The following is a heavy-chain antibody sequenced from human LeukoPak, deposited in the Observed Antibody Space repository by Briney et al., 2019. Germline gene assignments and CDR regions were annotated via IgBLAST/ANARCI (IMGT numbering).Heavy chain of an antibody. J-gene: IGHJ4*02. CDR1: GFTFRSYA. D-gene: IGHD3-22*01. V-gene: IGHV3-23*01. Sequence: GGXXRLSCAASGFTFRSYAMSWVRQAPGKGLEWVSAISGSGGSTYYADSVKGRFTISRDNSKNTLYLQMNSLRAEDTAVYYCAKDLGTYYYDSSGFEATYWGQGTLVTVSS. CDR2: ISGSGGST. CDR3: AKDLGTYYYDSSGFEATY.